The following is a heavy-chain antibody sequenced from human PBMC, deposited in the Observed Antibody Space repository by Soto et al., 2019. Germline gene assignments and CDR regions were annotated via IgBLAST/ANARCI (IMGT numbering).Heavy chain of an antibody. CDR1: GFSFGSDW. D-gene: IGHD2-21*01. V-gene: IGHV3-7*05. CDR2: IWKDGSQE. Sequence: DVQLTESGGGLVQPGGSLRLSCGASGFSFGSDWMAWVRQAPGKGLEWVANIWKDGSQEHYADSVRGRFSVSRDNAKDSLYLQMNSLRLEDTAVYYCTRDANCRDDSAYYDVFDIWGQGTMVTVSS. CDR3: TRDANCRDDSAYYDVFDI. J-gene: IGHJ3*02.